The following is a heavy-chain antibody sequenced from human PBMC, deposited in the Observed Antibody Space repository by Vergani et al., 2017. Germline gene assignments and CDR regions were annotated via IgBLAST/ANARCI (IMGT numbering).Heavy chain of an antibody. CDR2: IYPGDSDT. CDR3: ARHGITMVRGEVAYYYYYMDV. CDR1: GYSFTSYW. D-gene: IGHD3-10*01. J-gene: IGHJ6*03. V-gene: IGHV5-51*01. Sequence: EVQLVQSGAEVKTPGESLKISCKGSGYSFTSYWIGWVRQMPGKGLEWMGIIYPGDSDTRYSPSFQGQVTISADKSISTDYPQWSSLKASDTAMYYCARHGITMVRGEVAYYYYYMDVWGKGTTVTVSS.